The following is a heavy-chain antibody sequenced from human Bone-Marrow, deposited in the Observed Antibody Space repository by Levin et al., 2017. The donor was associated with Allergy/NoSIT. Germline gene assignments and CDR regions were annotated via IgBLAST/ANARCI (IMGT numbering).Heavy chain of an antibody. CDR2: IWYDGSNK. J-gene: IGHJ4*02. D-gene: IGHD6-6*01. V-gene: IGHV3-33*01. CDR3: ARSYSSSSSYFDY. CDR1: GFTFSSYG. Sequence: SCAASGFTFSSYGMHWVRQAPGKGLEWVAVIWYDGSNKYYADSVKGRFTISRDNSKNTLYLQMNSLRAEDTAVYYCARSYSSSSSYFDYWGQGTLVTVSS.